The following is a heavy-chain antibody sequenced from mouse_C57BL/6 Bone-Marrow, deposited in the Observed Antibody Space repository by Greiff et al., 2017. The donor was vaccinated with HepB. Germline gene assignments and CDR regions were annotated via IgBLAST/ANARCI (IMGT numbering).Heavy chain of an antibody. V-gene: IGHV5-6*01. J-gene: IGHJ4*01. CDR1: GFTFSSYG. Sequence: EVKVVESGGDLVKPGGSLKLSCAASGFTFSSYGMSWVRQTPDKRLEWVATISSGGSYTYYPDSVKGRFTISRDNAKNTLYLQMSSLKSDDTAMYYCARSLYYYGSSYYYYAMDYWGQGTSVTVSS. CDR2: ISSGGSYT. D-gene: IGHD1-1*01. CDR3: ARSLYYYGSSYYYYAMDY.